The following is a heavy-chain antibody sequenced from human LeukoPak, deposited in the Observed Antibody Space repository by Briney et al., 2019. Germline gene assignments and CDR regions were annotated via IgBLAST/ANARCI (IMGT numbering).Heavy chain of an antibody. V-gene: IGHV4-4*07. CDR3: ARETYYYSSGSYSELATYFYS. J-gene: IGHJ4*02. CDR1: GGSISSYY. Sequence: KSSETLSLTCTVSGGSISSYYWSWIRQPAGKGLEWIWRIYTSGSANYNPSLKTRVTMSVGTAKNQSSLKLSCVTAADTAVYCCARETYYYSSGSYSELATYFYSCGPGNLVTVSS. CDR2: IYTSGSA. D-gene: IGHD3-10*01.